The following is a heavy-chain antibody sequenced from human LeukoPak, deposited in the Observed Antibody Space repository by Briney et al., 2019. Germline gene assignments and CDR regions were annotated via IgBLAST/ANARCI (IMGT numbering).Heavy chain of an antibody. D-gene: IGHD2-21*02. CDR1: GFTFSSYA. V-gene: IGHV3-30-3*01. Sequence: GRSLRLSCAASGFTFSSYAMHWVRQAPGKGLEWVAVISYDGSKKYYADSVKGRFTISRDNSRNTLYLQTNSLRTEDTAVYYCARDTVAYCGGDCYSWQVGGFDYWGQGTLVTVSS. CDR3: ARDTVAYCGGDCYSWQVGGFDY. J-gene: IGHJ4*02. CDR2: ISYDGSKK.